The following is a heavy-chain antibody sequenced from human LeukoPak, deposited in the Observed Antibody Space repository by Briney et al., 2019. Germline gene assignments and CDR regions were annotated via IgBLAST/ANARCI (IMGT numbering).Heavy chain of an antibody. CDR1: GFTFSSYS. V-gene: IGHV3-21*01. CDR2: ISSSSSYI. CDR3: ARDRGEVAPTARFDP. Sequence: KPGGSLRLSCAASGFTFSSYSMNWVRQAPGKGLEWVSSISSSSSYIYYADSVKGRFTISRDNAKNSLYLQMNSLRAEDTAVYYCARDRGEVAPTARFDPWGQGTLVTVSS. J-gene: IGHJ5*02. D-gene: IGHD2-15*01.